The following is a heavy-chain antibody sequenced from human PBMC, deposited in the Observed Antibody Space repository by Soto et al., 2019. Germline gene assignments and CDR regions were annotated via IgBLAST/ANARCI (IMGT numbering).Heavy chain of an antibody. V-gene: IGHV4-59*01. D-gene: IGHD3-22*01. CDR2: IYHSGST. CDR1: GGSISSYY. J-gene: IGHJ4*02. Sequence: SETMSLTCTVAGGSISSYYWSWIRQPPGKGLEWIGYIYHSGSTNYNPSLKSRVTISVDTSKNQFSLKLTSVTAADTAVYYCARVGYYDSRGYYYVDYWGQGTLVTVSS. CDR3: ARVGYYDSRGYYYVDY.